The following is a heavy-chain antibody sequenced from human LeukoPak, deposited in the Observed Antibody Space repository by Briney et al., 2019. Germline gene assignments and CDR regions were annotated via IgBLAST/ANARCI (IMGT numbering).Heavy chain of an antibody. V-gene: IGHV3-23*01. CDR2: ISGSGGST. CDR1: GFTFSSYA. J-gene: IGHJ4*02. CDR3: AKDYDSSGYYYLAYYFDY. D-gene: IGHD3-22*01. Sequence: GGSLRLSCAASGFTFSSYAMSWVRQAPGKGLEWVSAISGSGGSTYYADSVKGRFTISRDNSKNTLYLQMSSLRAEDTAVYYCAKDYDSSGYYYLAYYFDYWGQGTLVTVSS.